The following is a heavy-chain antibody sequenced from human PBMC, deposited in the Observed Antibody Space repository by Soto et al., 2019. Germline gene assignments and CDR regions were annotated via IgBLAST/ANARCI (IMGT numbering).Heavy chain of an antibody. CDR1: GYTFTKYA. J-gene: IGHJ5*02. Sequence: ASVKVSCKASGYTFTKYAMHWVRQAPGQRLEWMGWINADNGNTKYSQKFQGRVTITRDTSASTAYMELSSLRSEDTAVYYCARGEGYCSGASCYRWFDPWGQGTLVTVSS. D-gene: IGHD2-15*01. CDR2: INADNGNT. V-gene: IGHV1-3*01. CDR3: ARGEGYCSGASCYRWFDP.